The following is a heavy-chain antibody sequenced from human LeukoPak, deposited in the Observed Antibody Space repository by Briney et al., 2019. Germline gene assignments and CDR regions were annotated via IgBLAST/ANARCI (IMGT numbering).Heavy chain of an antibody. J-gene: IGHJ4*02. D-gene: IGHD2/OR15-2a*01. CDR2: ISGSGGST. V-gene: IGHV3-23*01. CDR3: ANAHSPFTFCFDY. Sequence: GGSLRLSCAASGFTFSSYAMSWVRQAPGKGLEWVSAISGSGGSTYYADSVKGRFTISRDNSKNTLYLQMNSLRAEDTAVYYCANAHSPFTFCFDYWGQGTLVTVSS. CDR1: GFTFSSYA.